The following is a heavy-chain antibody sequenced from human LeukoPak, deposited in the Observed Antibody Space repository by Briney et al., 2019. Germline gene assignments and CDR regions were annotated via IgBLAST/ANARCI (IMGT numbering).Heavy chain of an antibody. CDR1: GFTVSSYS. CDR3: ARDRDSSGYYLWFDP. J-gene: IGHJ5*02. D-gene: IGHD6-19*01. V-gene: IGHV3-48*01. Sequence: QSGGSLRFSCAASGFTVSSYSMNWARQAPGKGLEWVSYISYSSSTIYYADSVKGRFTISRDNSKNTLYLQMNSLRAEDTAVYYCARDRDSSGYYLWFDPWGQGTLVTVSS. CDR2: ISYSSSTI.